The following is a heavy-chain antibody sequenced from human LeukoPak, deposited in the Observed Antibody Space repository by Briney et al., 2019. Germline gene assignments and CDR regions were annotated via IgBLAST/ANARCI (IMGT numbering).Heavy chain of an antibody. CDR3: AKGRITMVRGVSMDV. Sequence: GGSLRLSCAASGFTFSTYGMNWVRQAPGKGLEWVSYINLNSRTIGYADSVRGRFTISRDNAKSSLYLQMNSLRAEDTAVYYCAKGRITMVRGVSMDVWGKGTTVTVSS. D-gene: IGHD3-10*01. J-gene: IGHJ6*04. CDR2: INLNSRTI. V-gene: IGHV3-48*01. CDR1: GFTFSTYG.